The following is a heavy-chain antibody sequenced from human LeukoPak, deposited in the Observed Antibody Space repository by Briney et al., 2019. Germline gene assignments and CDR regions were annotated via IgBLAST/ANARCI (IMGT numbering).Heavy chain of an antibody. CDR3: ARDTAMALNDY. D-gene: IGHD5-18*01. Sequence: ETLSLTCAVYGGSFSGYYWSWIRQPPGKGLEWVSSISSSSSYIYYADSVKGRFTISRDNAKNSLYLQMNSLRAEDTAVYYCARDTAMALNDYWGQGTLVTVSS. CDR1: GGSFSGYY. V-gene: IGHV3-21*01. CDR2: ISSSSSYI. J-gene: IGHJ4*02.